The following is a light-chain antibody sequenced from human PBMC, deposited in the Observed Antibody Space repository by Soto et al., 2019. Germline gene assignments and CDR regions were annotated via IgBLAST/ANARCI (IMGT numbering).Light chain of an antibody. CDR2: GAS. J-gene: IGKJ1*01. Sequence: EVVITQSSVTLSVSPGERATLSCRASQSVGSNLAWYQQKPGQAPRLLIYGASTRATGIPARFSGSGSGTEFTLSISSLQSEDFAVYYCHQYYNWPRTFGQGTKVDIK. V-gene: IGKV3-15*01. CDR1: QSVGSN. CDR3: HQYYNWPRT.